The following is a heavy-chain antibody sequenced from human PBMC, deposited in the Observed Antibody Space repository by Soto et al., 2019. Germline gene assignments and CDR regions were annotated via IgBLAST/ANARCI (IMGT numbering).Heavy chain of an antibody. CDR2: LSYAGDT. CDR1: GFTLSTYD. CDR3: ARGVLLLWFGELPTGSRGGGNWFDP. Sequence: GGSLRLSCAASGFTLSTYDMHWVRQATGKGLEWVAALSYAGDTYYPGSVKGRFTISRDNAKNTLYLQMNSLTAEDTAVYYCARGVLLLWFGELPTGSRGGGNWFDPWGQGTLVTVSS. V-gene: IGHV3-13*01. D-gene: IGHD3-10*01. J-gene: IGHJ5*02.